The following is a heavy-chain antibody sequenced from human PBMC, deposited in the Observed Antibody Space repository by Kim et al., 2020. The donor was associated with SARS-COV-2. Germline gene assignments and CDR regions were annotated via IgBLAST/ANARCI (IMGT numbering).Heavy chain of an antibody. CDR2: INHSGST. J-gene: IGHJ6*02. V-gene: IGHV4-34*01. Sequence: SETLSLTCAVYGGSFSGYHWSWIRQPPGKGLEWIGEINHSGSTNYNASLKSRVTISIDMSKNQFSLKLSSVTAADTAMYYCARGRRGGSGSYYNYHYYYGMDAWGQGTTVTVSS. CDR3: ARGRRGGSGSYYNYHYYYGMDA. D-gene: IGHD3-10*01. CDR1: GGSFSGYH.